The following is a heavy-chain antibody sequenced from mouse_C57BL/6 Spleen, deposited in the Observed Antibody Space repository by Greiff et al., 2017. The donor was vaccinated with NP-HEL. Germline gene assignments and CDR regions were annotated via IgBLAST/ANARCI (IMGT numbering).Heavy chain of an antibody. CDR2: INPSTGGT. V-gene: IGHV1-42*01. J-gene: IGHJ3*01. Sequence: EVQLQQSGPELVKPGASVKISCKASGYSFTGYYMNWVKQSPEKSLEWIGEINPSTGGTTYNQKFKAKATLTVDKSSSTAYMQLKSLTSEDSAVYYCARGYYGSSYWFAYWGQGTLVTVSA. CDR1: GYSFTGYY. D-gene: IGHD1-1*01. CDR3: ARGYYGSSYWFAY.